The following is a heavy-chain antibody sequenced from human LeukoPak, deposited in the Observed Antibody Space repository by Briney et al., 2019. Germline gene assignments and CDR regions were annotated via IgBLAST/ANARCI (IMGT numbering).Heavy chain of an antibody. J-gene: IGHJ4*02. V-gene: IGHV3-9*01. CDR2: ISWNSGSI. CDR3: AKGYYDILTGYVDY. D-gene: IGHD3-9*01. CDR1: GFTFDDYA. Sequence: AGGSLRLSCAASGFTFDDYAMHWVRQAPGKGLEWVSGISWNSGSIGYADSVKGRFTISRDNAKNPLYLQMNSLRAEDTALYYCAKGYYDILTGYVDYWGQGTLVTVSS.